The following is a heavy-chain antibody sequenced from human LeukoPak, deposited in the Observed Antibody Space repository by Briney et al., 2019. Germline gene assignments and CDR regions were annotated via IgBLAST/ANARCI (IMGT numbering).Heavy chain of an antibody. J-gene: IGHJ4*02. CDR1: GYSISSGYY. CDR2: IYHSGIT. D-gene: IGHD7-27*01. Sequence: SETLSLTCSVSGYSISSGYYWGWIRQPPGKGLEWIGSIYHSGITYYNPSLKSRVTISVDTSKSQFSLKLSSVTAADTAVYYCARNWGWGDAFDHWGQGALVTVSS. V-gene: IGHV4-38-2*02. CDR3: ARNWGWGDAFDH.